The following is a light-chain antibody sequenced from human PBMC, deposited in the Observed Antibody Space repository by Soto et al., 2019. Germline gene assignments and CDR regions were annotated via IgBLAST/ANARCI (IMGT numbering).Light chain of an antibody. CDR3: QQSYSTPLT. J-gene: IGKJ4*01. V-gene: IGKV4-1*01. CDR2: WAS. CDR1: QTLLYSSNNKNY. Sequence: DIVLTQSPDSLAVSLGARATINCKSSQTLLYSSNNKNYLAWYQQKPGQPPKLLIYWASTRESGVPDRFSGSGSGTDFTLTISSLQPEDFATYYCQQSYSTPLTFGGGTKVDIK.